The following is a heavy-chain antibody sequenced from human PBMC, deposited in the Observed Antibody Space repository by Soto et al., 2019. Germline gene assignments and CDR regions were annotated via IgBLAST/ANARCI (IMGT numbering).Heavy chain of an antibody. V-gene: IGHV3-21*01. CDR2: ISSSSSYI. CDR3: ARGRGRLGELSPPDYYYGMDV. Sequence: PSETLSLTCAVSGASIGSGGWWSWVRQPPGKGLEWVSSISSSSSYIYYADSVKGRFTISRDNAKNSLYLQMNSLRAEDTAVYYCARGRGRLGELSPPDYYYGMDVWGQGTTVTVSS. CDR1: GASIGSGGW. D-gene: IGHD3-16*02. J-gene: IGHJ6*02.